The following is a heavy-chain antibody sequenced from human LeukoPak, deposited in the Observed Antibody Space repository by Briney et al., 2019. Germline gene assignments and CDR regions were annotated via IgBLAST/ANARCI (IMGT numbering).Heavy chain of an antibody. J-gene: IGHJ4*02. D-gene: IGHD4-11*01. CDR2: IKQVGSET. Sequence: GGSLRLSCAASGFGFSSYWMGWVRQAPGKGLEWVANIKQVGSETFYVDFVRGRFTISSDIAENSLYLKMSSLRHEDTAVYYCVREIKLDYHNSPPYFDSWGQGTLVTVSS. CDR1: GFGFSSYW. CDR3: VREIKLDYHNSPPYFDS. V-gene: IGHV3-7*01.